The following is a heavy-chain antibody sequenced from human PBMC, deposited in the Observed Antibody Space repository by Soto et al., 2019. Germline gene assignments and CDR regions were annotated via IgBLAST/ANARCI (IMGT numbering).Heavy chain of an antibody. CDR2: IYYSGST. Sequence: SQTLCLTCTVSGESITGNSDCWTWIRKPPGKGLEWIGSIYYSGSTYHNPSLKSRVTISVDRSNNQFSLKLTSVTAADTAVYYCARESLRGYSSGWPQKVDPWGQGTLVTVS. V-gene: IGHV4-39*07. J-gene: IGHJ5*02. CDR1: GESITGNSDC. CDR3: ARESLRGYSSGWPQKVDP. D-gene: IGHD6-19*01.